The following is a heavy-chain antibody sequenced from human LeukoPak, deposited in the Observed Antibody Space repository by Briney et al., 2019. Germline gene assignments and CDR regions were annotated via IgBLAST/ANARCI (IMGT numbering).Heavy chain of an antibody. D-gene: IGHD6-13*01. CDR1: GDSISSSSYY. CDR3: ARRSSSWKFDY. CDR2: IYYSGST. V-gene: IGHV4-39*01. Sequence: SETLSLTCTVSGDSISSSSYYWGWIRQAPGRGLEWIGSIYYSGSTYYNPSLKSRVTISVDTSKNQFSLKLSSVTAADTAVYYCARRSSSWKFDYWGQGTLVTVSS. J-gene: IGHJ4*02.